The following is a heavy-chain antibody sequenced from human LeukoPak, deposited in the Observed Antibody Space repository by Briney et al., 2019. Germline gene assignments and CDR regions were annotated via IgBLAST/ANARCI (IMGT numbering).Heavy chain of an antibody. CDR2: ISAYNGNT. CDR3: ARDQGPDPYSSSFNWFDP. V-gene: IGHV1-18*01. Sequence: ASVKVSCKASGYTFTSYGISWVRQAPGQGLEWMGWISAYNGNTNYAQKLQGRVTMTTDTSTSTAYMELRSLRSDDTAVYYCARDQGPDPYSSSFNWFDPWGQGTLVTVSS. CDR1: GYTFTSYG. D-gene: IGHD6-13*01. J-gene: IGHJ5*02.